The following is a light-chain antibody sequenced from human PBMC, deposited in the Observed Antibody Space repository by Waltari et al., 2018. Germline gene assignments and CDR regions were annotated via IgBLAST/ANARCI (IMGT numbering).Light chain of an antibody. V-gene: IGLV2-14*03. CDR1: SSDIGGYNY. Sequence: QSALTQPASVSGSPGQSITISCTGTSSDIGGYNYVSWYQQVPGKAPKLMIYDVSNRPSGVASSFSGSKSGNTASLTISGLQAEDEADYFCSSYMDSSTLELFGGGTSLTVL. CDR2: DVS. CDR3: SSYMDSSTLEL. J-gene: IGLJ2*01.